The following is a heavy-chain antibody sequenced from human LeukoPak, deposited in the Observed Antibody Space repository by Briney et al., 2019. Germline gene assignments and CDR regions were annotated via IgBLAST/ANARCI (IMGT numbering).Heavy chain of an antibody. J-gene: IGHJ6*03. CDR3: ARGPQWRGDYYYMDV. CDR2: MNPNSGNK. V-gene: IGHV1-8*01. Sequence: GASVKVSCKASGHTFTTYDINWVQQATGQGLEWMGWMNPNSGNKGYAQKFQGRVTMTMNTSITTAYMELSSLRSEDTAVYYCARGPQWRGDYYYMDVWGRGTTVTVSS. CDR1: GHTFTTYD. D-gene: IGHD6-19*01.